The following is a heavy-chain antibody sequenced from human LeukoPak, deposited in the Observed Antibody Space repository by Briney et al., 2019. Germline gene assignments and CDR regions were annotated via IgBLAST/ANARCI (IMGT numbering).Heavy chain of an antibody. Sequence: TGGSLRLSCAASGFTFSSYAMHWVRQAPGKGLVWVSRINSDGSSTSHADSVKGQFTISRDNSKNTLYLQMDSLRAEDTAVYACVKDHRDSGNYYYYYGMDVWGQGTTVAVSS. CDR1: GFTFSSYA. CDR3: VKDHRDSGNYYYYYGMDV. D-gene: IGHD1-26*01. V-gene: IGHV3-74*01. CDR2: INSDGSST. J-gene: IGHJ6*02.